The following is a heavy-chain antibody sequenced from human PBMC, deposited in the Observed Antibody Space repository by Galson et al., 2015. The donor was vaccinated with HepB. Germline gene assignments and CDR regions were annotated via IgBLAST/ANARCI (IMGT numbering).Heavy chain of an antibody. CDR1: GFTFSGSA. V-gene: IGHV3-73*01. Sequence: SLRLSCAASGFTFSGSAIHWVRQTSGKGLEWVGRIGSKANDYATAYAASVKGRFTTSRDDSKNTAFLQMNTLTTEDTAVYYCARLGGLSGYSSAWGQGTLVTVSS. CDR2: IGSKANDYAT. CDR3: ARLGGLSGYSSA. D-gene: IGHD3-22*01. J-gene: IGHJ4*02.